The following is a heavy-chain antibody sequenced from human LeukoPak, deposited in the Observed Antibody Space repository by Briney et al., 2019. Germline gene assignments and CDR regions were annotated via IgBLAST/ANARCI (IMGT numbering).Heavy chain of an antibody. CDR1: GYTFTSYY. J-gene: IGHJ6*02. V-gene: IGHV1-46*01. CDR2: INPSGGST. Sequence: GASVKVSCKASGYTFTSYYMHWVRQAPGQGLEWMGIINPSGGSTSYAQKFQGRVTMTRNTSISTAYMELSSLRSEDTAVYYCARLYCSSTSCSHYYYYGMDVWGQGTTVTVSS. D-gene: IGHD2-2*01. CDR3: ARLYCSSTSCSHYYYYGMDV.